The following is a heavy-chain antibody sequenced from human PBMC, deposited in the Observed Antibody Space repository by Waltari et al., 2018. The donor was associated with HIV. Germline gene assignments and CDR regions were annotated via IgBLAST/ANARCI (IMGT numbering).Heavy chain of an antibody. CDR1: GFTVSSNY. CDR3: ARARANGEGFDY. J-gene: IGHJ4*02. D-gene: IGHD3-10*01. CDR2: IYSGGST. V-gene: IGHV3-53*02. Sequence: EVQLVETGGGLLQPGGSLRLSCAASGFTVSSNYMSWVRQAPGKGLEWVSVIYSGGSTYYADSVKGRFTISRDNSKNTLYLQMNSLRAEDTAVYYCARARANGEGFDYWGQGTLVTVSS.